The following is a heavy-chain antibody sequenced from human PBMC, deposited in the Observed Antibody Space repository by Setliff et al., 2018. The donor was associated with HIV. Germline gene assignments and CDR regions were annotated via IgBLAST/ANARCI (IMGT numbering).Heavy chain of an antibody. D-gene: IGHD3-22*01. CDR1: GFIFNNYA. J-gene: IGHJ4*02. CDR2: ISGSGGST. Sequence: GGSLRLSCAASGFIFNNYAMSWVRQAPGKGLEWVSVISGSGGSTYVADSVKGRFTISRDNSRNTVYLQMNSLRAEDEALYYFAKAARDYYDSSGYYTGIDYWGRGTMVTVSS. V-gene: IGHV3-23*01. CDR3: AKAARDYYDSSGYYTGIDY.